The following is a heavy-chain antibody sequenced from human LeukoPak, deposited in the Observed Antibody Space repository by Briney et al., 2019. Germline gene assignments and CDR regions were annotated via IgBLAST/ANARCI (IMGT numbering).Heavy chain of an antibody. Sequence: GGSLRLSCAASGFTVINNYMSWVRQAPGKGLEWVSVIYSGGSTYYADSVKGRFTISRDNSKNTLYLQMNSLRAEDTAVYYCAKGSKEVLFTRDHHMDVWGKGTTVTISS. D-gene: IGHD3-3*01. J-gene: IGHJ6*03. CDR3: AKGSKEVLFTRDHHMDV. CDR1: GFTVINNY. CDR2: IYSGGST. V-gene: IGHV3-53*05.